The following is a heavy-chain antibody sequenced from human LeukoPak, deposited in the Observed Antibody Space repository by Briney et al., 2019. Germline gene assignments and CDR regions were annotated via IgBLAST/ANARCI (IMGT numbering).Heavy chain of an antibody. CDR2: ISSSSSTI. CDR3: ARDGDTASYYMDV. V-gene: IGHV3-48*01. D-gene: IGHD5-18*01. Sequence: GGSLRLSCAASGFTFSSYSMNWVRQAPGKGLEWVSYISSSSSTIYYADSVKGRFTISRDNAKNSLYLQMNSLRAEDTAVYYCARDGDTASYYMDVWGKGTTVTVSS. CDR1: GFTFSSYS. J-gene: IGHJ6*03.